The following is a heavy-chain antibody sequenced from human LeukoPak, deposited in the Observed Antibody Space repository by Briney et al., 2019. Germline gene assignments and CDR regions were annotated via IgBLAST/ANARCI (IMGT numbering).Heavy chain of an antibody. CDR3: ARAYCSSTSCYKPYYYYYGMDV. CDR2: IIPIFGTA. D-gene: IGHD2-2*02. J-gene: IGHJ6*02. CDR1: GGTFSSYA. Sequence: GASVKVSCKASGGTFSSYAISWVRQAPGQGLEWMGGIIPIFGTANYAQKFQGRVTITADESTSTAYMELSSLRSEDTAVYYCARAYCSSTSCYKPYYYYYGMDVWGQGTTVTVSS. V-gene: IGHV1-69*13.